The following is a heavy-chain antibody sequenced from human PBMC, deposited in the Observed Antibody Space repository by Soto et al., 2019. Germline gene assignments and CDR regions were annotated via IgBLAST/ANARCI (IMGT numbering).Heavy chain of an antibody. CDR3: AKDQASGQGSFDS. Sequence: GGSLRLSCAASGFTFNIYGMHWVRQAPDKGLEWVALISYDGSNQYYADSVKGRFTISRDNSKNTLFLQMNSLRADDTAVYYCAKDQASGQGSFDSWGQGTLVTVSS. CDR2: ISYDGSNQ. V-gene: IGHV3-30*18. J-gene: IGHJ4*02. CDR1: GFTFNIYG.